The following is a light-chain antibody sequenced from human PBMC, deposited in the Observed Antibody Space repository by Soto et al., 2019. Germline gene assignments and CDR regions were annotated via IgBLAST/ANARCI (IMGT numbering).Light chain of an antibody. CDR3: QQYGSSPSLT. V-gene: IGKV3-20*01. CDR1: QSVSSSY. CDR2: GAS. Sequence: EIVLTQSPGALSLSPGERATLSCRASQSVSSSYLAWYQHKPGQAPSLLIYGASSRATGIPDRFSGSGSGTDFTLTISRLEPEDFAVYYCQQYGSSPSLTFGGGTKVDIK. J-gene: IGKJ4*01.